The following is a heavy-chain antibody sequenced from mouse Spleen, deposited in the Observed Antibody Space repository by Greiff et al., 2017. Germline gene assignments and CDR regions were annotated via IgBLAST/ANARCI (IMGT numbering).Heavy chain of an antibody. J-gene: IGHJ4*01. D-gene: IGHD2-1*01. CDR1: GFSLTSYG. V-gene: IGHV2-6-1*01. Sequence: VMLVESGPGLVAPSQSLSITCTISGFSLTSYGVHWVRQPPGKGLEWLVVIWSDGSTTYNSALKSRLSISKDNSKSQVFLKVNSLQADDTAMYYCARHGGNDAMDYWGQGTSVTVSS. CDR3: ARHGGNDAMDY. CDR2: IWSDGST.